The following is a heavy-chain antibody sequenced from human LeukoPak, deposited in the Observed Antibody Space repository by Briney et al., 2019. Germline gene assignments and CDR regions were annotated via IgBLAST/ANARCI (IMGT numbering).Heavy chain of an antibody. J-gene: IGHJ3*02. CDR2: ISGSGGST. CDR1: GFTFSSYA. V-gene: IGHV3-23*01. CDR3: ANDPARTLERRGALDI. D-gene: IGHD1-1*01. Sequence: PGGALVLSCAASGFTFSSYAMSWVRQAPGKGLEWVWAISGSGGSTYYPASVRGRFTISRDNSKNTLYLQMNSVRAEETAVYYCANDPARTLERRGALDIWGQGTMVTVSS.